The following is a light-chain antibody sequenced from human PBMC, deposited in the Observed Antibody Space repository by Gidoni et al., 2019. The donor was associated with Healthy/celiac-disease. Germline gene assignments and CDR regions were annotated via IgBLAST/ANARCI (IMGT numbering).Light chain of an antibody. CDR2: EAS. V-gene: IGKV1-5*03. CDR3: QQYNNHPRT. CDR1: QNISNW. Sequence: PSSLAASGGDRCTSTCQASQNISNWLDWYQQKPGKAPKLLIYEASNLERGGPSRFSGSGSGTDFTFTISSLQPDDFATYYCQQYNNHPRTFGQGTKVEIK. J-gene: IGKJ1*01.